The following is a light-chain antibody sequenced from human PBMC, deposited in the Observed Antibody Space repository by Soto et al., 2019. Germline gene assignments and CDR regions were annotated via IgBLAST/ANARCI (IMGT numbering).Light chain of an antibody. V-gene: IGKV1-5*03. CDR1: QTISSW. J-gene: IGKJ1*01. CDR2: KAS. Sequence: DIQMTQSPSTLSGSVGDRVTITCRGSQTISSWLAWYQQKPGKAPKLLIYKASTLKSGVPSRFSGSGSGTEFTPTISSLQSQDFAVYYCQQYNNWPPMTFGQGTKVDIK. CDR3: QQYNNWPPMT.